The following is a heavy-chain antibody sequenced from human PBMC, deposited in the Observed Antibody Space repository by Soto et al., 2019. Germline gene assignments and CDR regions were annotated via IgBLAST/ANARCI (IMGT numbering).Heavy chain of an antibody. D-gene: IGHD6-13*01. CDR3: ARERGYSSSWRYLEEGAYYYYGMDV. Sequence: SETLSLTCTVSGGSISSYYWSWIRQPPGKGLEWIGYIYHSGSTNYNPSLKSRVTISVDTSKNQFSLKLSSVTAADTAVYYCARERGYSSSWRYLEEGAYYYYGMDVWGQGTTVTVS. J-gene: IGHJ6*02. CDR2: IYHSGST. V-gene: IGHV4-59*01. CDR1: GGSISSYY.